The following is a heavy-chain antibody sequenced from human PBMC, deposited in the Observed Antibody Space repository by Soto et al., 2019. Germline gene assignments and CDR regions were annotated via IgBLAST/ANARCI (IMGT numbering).Heavy chain of an antibody. Sequence: SETLSLTCAVSGYPISSGYYWGWIRQPPGKGLEWIGIIHHSGSTYYNPSLRSRITISVDTSKNQFSLKMPSVTAADTAVYYCAKGSGRMDVWGQGTTVTVSS. V-gene: IGHV4-38-2*01. J-gene: IGHJ6*02. CDR1: GYPISSGYY. CDR3: AKGSGRMDV. CDR2: IHHSGST. D-gene: IGHD3-10*01.